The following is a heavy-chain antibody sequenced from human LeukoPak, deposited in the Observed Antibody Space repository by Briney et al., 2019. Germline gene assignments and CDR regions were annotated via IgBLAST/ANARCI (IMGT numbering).Heavy chain of an antibody. CDR3: ARSLSVTTGGYFDY. V-gene: IGHV4-59*08. D-gene: IGHD4-17*01. CDR2: IYYSGST. J-gene: IGHJ4*02. CDR1: GGSISSYY. Sequence: LETLSLTCTDSGGSISSYYWSWIRQPPGKGLEWIGFIYYSGSTNYNPSLKSRVTISVDTSKNQVSLKLSSVTAADTAVYYCARSLSVTTGGYFDYWGQGTLVTVSS.